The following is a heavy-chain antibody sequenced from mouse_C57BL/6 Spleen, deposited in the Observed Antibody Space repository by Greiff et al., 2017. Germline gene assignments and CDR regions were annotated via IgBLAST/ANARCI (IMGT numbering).Heavy chain of an antibody. CDR2: IWSGGST. V-gene: IGHV2-2*01. CDR3: ARNHYYAMDY. CDR1: GFPLPSYV. Sequence: VKLQRSEPGLVQPSKSLSITCPASGFPLPSYVLPWVRQFPGKGLEWLGVIWSGGSTDYNAAFISRLSISKDNSKSQVFFKMNSLQADDTAIYYCARNHYYAMDYWGQGTSVTVSS. J-gene: IGHJ4*01.